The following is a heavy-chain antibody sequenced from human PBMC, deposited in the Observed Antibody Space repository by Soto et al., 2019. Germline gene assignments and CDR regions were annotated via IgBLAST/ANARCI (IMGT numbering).Heavy chain of an antibody. Sequence: ASVKVSCKASGYTFTSYDINWVRQATGQGLEWMGWMNPNSGNTGYAQKFQGRVTMTRNTSISTAYMELSSLRSEDTAVYYCAIGAFYDPFMVRGDATFDYWGQGTMVTVYS. CDR2: MNPNSGNT. CDR1: GYTFTSYD. J-gene: IGHJ4*02. CDR3: AIGAFYDPFMVRGDATFDY. D-gene: IGHD3-10*01. V-gene: IGHV1-8*01.